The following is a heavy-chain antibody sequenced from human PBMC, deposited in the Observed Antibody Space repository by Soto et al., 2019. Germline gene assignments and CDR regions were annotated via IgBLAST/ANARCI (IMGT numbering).Heavy chain of an antibody. D-gene: IGHD3-22*01. CDR2: IIPIFGTA. V-gene: IGHV1-69*13. J-gene: IGHJ4*02. Sequence: ASVKVSCKASGGTFSSYAISWVRQAPGQGLEWMGGIIPIFGTANYAQKFQGRVTITADESTSTAYMELSSLRSEDTAVYYCARDYYDSSGYYYRNSSRGTFDYWGQGTLVTVSS. CDR3: ARDYYDSSGYYYRNSSRGTFDY. CDR1: GGTFSSYA.